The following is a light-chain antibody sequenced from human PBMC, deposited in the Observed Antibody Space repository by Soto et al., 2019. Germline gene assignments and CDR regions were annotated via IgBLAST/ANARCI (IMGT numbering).Light chain of an antibody. J-gene: IGKJ3*01. CDR2: GAS. V-gene: IGKV3-15*01. CDR1: QSISSN. CDR3: QQYNNWPPDT. Sequence: EIVMTQSPATLSVSPGERATLSCRASQSISSNLAWYQQKPGQAPRLLIYGASTRATGIPARFSGSGSGTDFTLTISSLQSEDFAVYYCQQYNNWPPDTFGPGTIVDIK.